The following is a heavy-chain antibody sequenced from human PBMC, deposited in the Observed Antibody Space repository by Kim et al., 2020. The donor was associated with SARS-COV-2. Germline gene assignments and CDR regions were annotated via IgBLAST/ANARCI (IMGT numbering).Heavy chain of an antibody. CDR2: ISYDGSNK. Sequence: GGSLRLSCAASGFTFSSYGMHWVRQAPGKGLEWVAVISYDGSNKYYADSVKGRFTISRDNSKNTLYLQMNSLRAEDTAVYYCAPNYYDSSGYYYPGYWG. J-gene: IGHJ4*01. V-gene: IGHV3-30*03. D-gene: IGHD3-22*01. CDR3: APNYYDSSGYYYPGY. CDR1: GFTFSSYG.